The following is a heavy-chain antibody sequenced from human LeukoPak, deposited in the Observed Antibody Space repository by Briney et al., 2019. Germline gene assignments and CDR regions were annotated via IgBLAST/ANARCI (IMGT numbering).Heavy chain of an antibody. CDR2: ISSSGSTK. CDR1: GFTFSTYN. CDR3: ARDFLTGYFDY. D-gene: IGHD3-9*01. J-gene: IGHJ4*02. Sequence: GGSLRLSCAASGFTFSTYNMNWVRRAPGKGLEWVSYISSSGSTKYYADSVKGRFTISRDNVKNSLFLQMNSLSDEDTAVYYCARDFLTGYFDYWGQGTLVTVSS. V-gene: IGHV3-48*02.